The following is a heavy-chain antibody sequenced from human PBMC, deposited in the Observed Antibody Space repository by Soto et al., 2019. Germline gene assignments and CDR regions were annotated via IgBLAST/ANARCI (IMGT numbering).Heavy chain of an antibody. V-gene: IGHV3-15*01. CDR2: IKSKYDGWTT. J-gene: IGHJ4*02. CDR3: TTGDYDSWSGYFDY. CDR1: GFTFSNAW. Sequence: GGSLRLSCAASGFTFSNAWMSWVRQAPGKGLEWVAGIKSKYDGWTTDYAAPLKGRFTNSRDDSKNKLYLQMNSLKTEGADVYFCTTGDYDSWSGYFDYWGQGTLVTVSS. D-gene: IGHD3-3*01.